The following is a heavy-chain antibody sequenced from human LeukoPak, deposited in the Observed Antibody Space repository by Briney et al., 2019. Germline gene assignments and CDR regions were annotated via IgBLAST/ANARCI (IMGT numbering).Heavy chain of an antibody. CDR1: GFTFSSYA. V-gene: IGHV3-23*01. CDR3: AKGEPVRDVPAAEDSNWFDP. J-gene: IGHJ5*02. CDR2: ISTGGGST. Sequence: PGGSLRLSCAASGFTFSSYAMSWVRQAPGKGLEWVSTISTGGGSTYYADSVKDRFTISRDNSENTLYLQMNSLRAEDTAVYYCAKGEPVRDVPAAEDSNWFDPWGQGTLVTVSS. D-gene: IGHD2-2*01.